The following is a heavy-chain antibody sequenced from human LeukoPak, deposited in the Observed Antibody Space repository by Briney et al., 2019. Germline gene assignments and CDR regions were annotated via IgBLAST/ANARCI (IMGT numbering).Heavy chain of an antibody. Sequence: SETLSLTCSVSNYSISSDYYWGWIRQPPGRGLEWIGSIHHTGSTDFNASLRSRVTMSIDASKNQLSLKVTSVTAADTAVYYCARGSTSWYVGWFDPWGQGTQVTVSS. CDR2: IHHTGST. J-gene: IGHJ5*02. D-gene: IGHD6-13*01. V-gene: IGHV4-38-2*02. CDR3: ARGSTSWYVGWFDP. CDR1: NYSISSDYY.